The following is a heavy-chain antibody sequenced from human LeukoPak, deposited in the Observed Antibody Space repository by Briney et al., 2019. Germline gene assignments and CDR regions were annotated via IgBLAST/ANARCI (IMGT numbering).Heavy chain of an antibody. CDR3: ARGYCSGGSCYSYYYYNYMDV. CDR2: IHYSVST. J-gene: IGHJ6*03. Sequence: SQTLSLTCTVSGGSIGSYYWGWVRQPPGKWLEWIGSIHYSVSTNYNPSLKSRVTISVDTSKNQFSLKLSSVTAADTAVYYCARGYCSGGSCYSYYYYNYMDVWGKGTTVTVSS. V-gene: IGHV4-39*07. CDR1: GGSIGSYY. D-gene: IGHD2-15*01.